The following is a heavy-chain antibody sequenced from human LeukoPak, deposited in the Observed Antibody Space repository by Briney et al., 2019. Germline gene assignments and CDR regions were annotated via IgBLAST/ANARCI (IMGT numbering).Heavy chain of an antibody. Sequence: SETLSLTCTVSGGSIRSYYWSWIRQPPGKGLEWIAYIYYSGSTNYNPSLKSRVTISVETSKNQFSLKLTSVTAADTAVYYCARGLRDTSRWWGWFDPWGQGTLVTVSS. D-gene: IGHD6-19*01. CDR1: GGSIRSYY. V-gene: IGHV4-59*08. CDR3: ARGLRDTSRWWGWFDP. J-gene: IGHJ5*02. CDR2: IYYSGST.